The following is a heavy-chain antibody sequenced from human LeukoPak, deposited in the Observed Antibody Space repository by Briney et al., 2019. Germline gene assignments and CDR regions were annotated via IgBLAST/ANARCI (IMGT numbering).Heavy chain of an antibody. CDR3: ARDDSDVDMAAATYREGDYFDS. D-gene: IGHD5-12*01. CDR2: IAFDGNKK. CDR1: GFTFSRYA. J-gene: IGHJ4*02. Sequence: PGGSLRLSCAASGFTFSRYAMHWLRQAPGKWPEWVAVIAFDGNKKYYADSVKGRFTISRDNSRNTLFLQMNSLRAGDTAVYFCARDDSDVDMAAATYREGDYFDSWGQGTLVTVSS. V-gene: IGHV3-30*04.